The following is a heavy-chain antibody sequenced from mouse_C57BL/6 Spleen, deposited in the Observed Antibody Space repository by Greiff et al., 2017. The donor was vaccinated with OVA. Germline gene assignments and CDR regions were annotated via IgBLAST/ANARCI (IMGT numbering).Heavy chain of an antibody. J-gene: IGHJ2*01. Sequence: EVNVVESGEGLVKPGGSLKLSCAASGFTFSSYAMSWVRQTPEKRLEWVAYISSGGDYIYYADTVKGRFTISRANARNTLYLQMSSLKSEDTAMCYCTRNWDFDDWGQGTTLTVSS. V-gene: IGHV5-9-1*02. D-gene: IGHD4-1*01. CDR3: TRNWDFDD. CDR1: GFTFSSYA. CDR2: ISSGGDYI.